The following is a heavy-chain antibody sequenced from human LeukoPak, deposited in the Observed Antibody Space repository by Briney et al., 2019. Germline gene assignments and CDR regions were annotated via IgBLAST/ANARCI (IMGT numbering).Heavy chain of an antibody. D-gene: IGHD4-17*01. V-gene: IGHV4-61*02. CDR3: ARGKNGPAKGYYYYYYKDV. Sequence: SETLSLTCTVSGGSISSGSYYWSWIRQPAGKGLEWIGRIYTSGSTNYNPSLKSRVTISVDTSKNQFSLKLSSVTAADTAVYYCARGKNGPAKGYYYYYYKDVWGKGTTVTVSS. J-gene: IGHJ6*03. CDR1: GGSISSGSYY. CDR2: IYTSGST.